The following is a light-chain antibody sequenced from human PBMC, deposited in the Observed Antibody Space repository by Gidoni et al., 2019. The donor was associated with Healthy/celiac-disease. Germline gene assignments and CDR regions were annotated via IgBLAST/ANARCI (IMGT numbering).Light chain of an antibody. Sequence: LVMPHCPATLSVSPGERATLSCRASQSVSSNLAWYQQKPGQAPRLLIYGASTTATGIPARFSGSGSGTEFTLTISSLQSEDFAVHYCQQYNNWPRTFGQGTKLEIK. V-gene: IGKV3-15*01. CDR2: GAS. J-gene: IGKJ2*01. CDR1: QSVSSN. CDR3: QQYNNWPRT.